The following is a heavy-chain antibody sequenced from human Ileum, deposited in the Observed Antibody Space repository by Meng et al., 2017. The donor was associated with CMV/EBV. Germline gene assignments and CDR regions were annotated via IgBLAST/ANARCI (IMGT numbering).Heavy chain of an antibody. D-gene: IGHD3-22*01. CDR1: GFTFGDYA. CDR3: TATAYYYDSSAVD. CDR2: MRSEVYGGTT. Sequence: GGSLRLSCTGSGFTFGDYAMSWVRQAPGKGLELVGFMRSEVYGGTTEYAASVKGRFIISRDDSKSIAYLQMNSLKTEDTAVYYCTATAYYYDSSAVDWGQGTLVTVSS. J-gene: IGHJ4*02. V-gene: IGHV3-49*04.